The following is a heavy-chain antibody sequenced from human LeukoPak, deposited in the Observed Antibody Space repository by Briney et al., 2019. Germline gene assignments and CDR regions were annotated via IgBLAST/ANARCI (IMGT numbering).Heavy chain of an antibody. CDR2: IHSSGGS. J-gene: IGHJ6*02. Sequence: SETLSLTCTVSGASISNYYWSWIRQTPEKGLEWMGHIHSSGGSSYYPSLKSRLTLSIDTSRNQLSLKLPSVTAADTAVYYCARGPTAKVRYYGMDVWGQGTTVTVSS. V-gene: IGHV4-4*09. CDR3: ARGPTAKVRYYGMDV. D-gene: IGHD5-18*01. CDR1: GASISNYY.